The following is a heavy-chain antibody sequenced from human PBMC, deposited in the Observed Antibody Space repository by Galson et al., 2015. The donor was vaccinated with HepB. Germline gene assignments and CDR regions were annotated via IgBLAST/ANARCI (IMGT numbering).Heavy chain of an antibody. CDR3: ARGRGGGYDKDAFDI. CDR2: INTNTGNP. Sequence: SVKVSCKASGYTFTSYAMNWVRQAPGQGLKWMGWINTNTGNPTYAQGLTGRFVFSLDTSVSTAYLQISSLKAEDTAVYYCARGRGGGYDKDAFDIWGQGTMVTVSS. CDR1: GYTFTSYA. V-gene: IGHV7-4-1*02. D-gene: IGHD5-12*01. J-gene: IGHJ3*02.